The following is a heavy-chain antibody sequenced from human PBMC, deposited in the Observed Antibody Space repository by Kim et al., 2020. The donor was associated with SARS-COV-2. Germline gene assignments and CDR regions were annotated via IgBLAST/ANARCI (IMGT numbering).Heavy chain of an antibody. CDR2: ISSSSSYI. Sequence: GGSLRLSCAASGFTFSSYSMNWVRQAPGKGLEWVSSISSSSSYIYYADSVKGRFTISRDNAKNSLYLQMNSLRAEDTAVYYCARLRKSIAVAGIPWFDPWGQGTLVTVSS. V-gene: IGHV3-21*04. J-gene: IGHJ5*02. CDR3: ARLRKSIAVAGIPWFDP. D-gene: IGHD6-19*01. CDR1: GFTFSSYS.